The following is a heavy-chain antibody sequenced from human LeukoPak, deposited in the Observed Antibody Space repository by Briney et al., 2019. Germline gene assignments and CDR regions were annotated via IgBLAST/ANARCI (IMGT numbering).Heavy chain of an antibody. CDR2: IYYSGST. CDR1: GGSISSYY. V-gene: IGHV4-59*01. CDR3: ASGGGGDYVFDY. J-gene: IGHJ4*02. Sequence: PSETLSLTCTVSGGSISSYYWSWIRQPPGKGLERIGYIYYSGSTNYNPSLKSRVTISVDTSKNQFSLKLSSVTAADTAVYYCASGGGGDYVFDYWGQGTLVTVSS. D-gene: IGHD4-17*01.